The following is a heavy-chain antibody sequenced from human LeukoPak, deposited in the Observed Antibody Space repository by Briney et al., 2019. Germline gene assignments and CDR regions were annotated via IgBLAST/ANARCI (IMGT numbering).Heavy chain of an antibody. CDR1: GGSISSSSYY. J-gene: IGHJ4*02. Sequence: TSETLSLTCTVSGGSISSSSYYWGWIRQPPGKGLEWIGSIYYSGSTYYNPSLKSRVTISVDTSKNQFSLKLSSVTAADTAVYYWARDKAYGSGSNYNVASFDYWAREPWSPSPQ. CDR2: IYYSGST. CDR3: ARDKAYGSGSNYNVASFDY. V-gene: IGHV4-39*07. D-gene: IGHD3-10*01.